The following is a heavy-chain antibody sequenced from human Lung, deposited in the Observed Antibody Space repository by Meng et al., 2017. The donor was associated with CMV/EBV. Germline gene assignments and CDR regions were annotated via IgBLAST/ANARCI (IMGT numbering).Heavy chain of an antibody. Sequence: GESXKIFCSASGFNFRSYEMNWVRQAPGKGLEWVSYISSSGSTIYYADAVKGRFTLSRDNAKNSLYLQMNSLRSEDTAVYYCARAGVYSNYGSVIWGPTYYYYGTDVWGQGTTVTVSS. V-gene: IGHV3-48*03. J-gene: IGHJ6*02. CDR3: ARAGVYSNYGSVIWGPTYYYYGTDV. D-gene: IGHD4-11*01. CDR2: ISSSGSTI. CDR1: GFNFRSYE.